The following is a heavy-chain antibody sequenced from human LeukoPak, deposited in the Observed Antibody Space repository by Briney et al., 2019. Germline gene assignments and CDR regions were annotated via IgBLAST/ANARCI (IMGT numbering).Heavy chain of an antibody. CDR1: GGSMSPYH. J-gene: IGHJ4*02. Sequence: PSETLSLTCTVSGGSMSPYHWGWLRQPPGKGLEWTGYIYYSGSTNYNPSLKSRVTISVDTSKNQFSLKLSSVTAADTAIYYCARAVSGRFDYWGQGTLVTVPS. CDR3: ARAVSGRFDY. V-gene: IGHV4-59*08. D-gene: IGHD6-19*01. CDR2: IYYSGST.